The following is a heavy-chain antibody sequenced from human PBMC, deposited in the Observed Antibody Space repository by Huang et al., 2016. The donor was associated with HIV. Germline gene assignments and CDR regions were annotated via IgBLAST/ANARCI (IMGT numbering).Heavy chain of an antibody. J-gene: IGHJ4*02. V-gene: IGHV4-34*02. Sequence: QVQLEQWGARLLKPSEILSLTCAVYGESLSDFFWSWIRQPPGKGLEWIGEINQSGRTNYNPSLKSRVTIAVDTSKKQFSLKLKSVTAADTSMYYCARGRGSSWSLFDTWGQGSLVTVFS. D-gene: IGHD6-13*01. CDR3: ARGRGSSWSLFDT. CDR1: GESLSDFF. CDR2: INQSGRT.